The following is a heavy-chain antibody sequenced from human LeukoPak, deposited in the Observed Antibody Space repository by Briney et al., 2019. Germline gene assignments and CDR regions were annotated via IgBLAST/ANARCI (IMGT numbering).Heavy chain of an antibody. CDR3: ARVRGSDAFDL. J-gene: IGHJ3*01. CDR1: GGTISTHA. D-gene: IGHD3-10*01. CDR2: IIPILSQT. Sequence: ASVKVSCKSSGGTISTHAINWVRQAPGQGLEWMGRIIPILSQTNYALKFRGRFTMTADESTNTAYMELSSLKSEDTAVYFCARVRGSDAFDLWGQGTMVTVSS. V-gene: IGHV1-69*11.